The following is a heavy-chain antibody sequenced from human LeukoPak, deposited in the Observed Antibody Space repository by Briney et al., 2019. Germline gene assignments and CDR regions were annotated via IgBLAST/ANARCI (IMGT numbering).Heavy chain of an antibody. J-gene: IGHJ3*02. CDR1: GFTFSSYG. Sequence: GGSLRLSCAASGFTFSSYGMHWVRQAPGKGLEWVAVISYDGSNKYYADSVKGRFTISRDNAKNSLYLQMNSLRDEDTAVYYCAREVVAFDIWGQGTMVTVSS. CDR3: AREVVAFDI. V-gene: IGHV3-30*03. CDR2: ISYDGSNK. D-gene: IGHD2-15*01.